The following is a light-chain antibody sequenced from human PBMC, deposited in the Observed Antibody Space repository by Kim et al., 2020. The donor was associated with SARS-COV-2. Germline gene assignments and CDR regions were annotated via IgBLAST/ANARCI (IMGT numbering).Light chain of an antibody. Sequence: DIQMTQSPSSLSASVGDRVTITCRASQSISSYLNWYQQKPGKAPKLLIYAASSLQSGVPSRFSGSGSGTDFTLTIRSLQPEDFATYYCQRSYITPTFGQGTKVDIK. J-gene: IGKJ1*01. CDR2: AAS. V-gene: IGKV1-39*01. CDR1: QSISSY. CDR3: QRSYITPT.